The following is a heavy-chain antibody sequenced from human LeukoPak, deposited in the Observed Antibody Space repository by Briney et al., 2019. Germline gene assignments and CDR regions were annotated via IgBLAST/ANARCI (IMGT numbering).Heavy chain of an antibody. CDR3: ASPRGRITGPLDY. D-gene: IGHD3-10*01. CDR2: IIPIFGTA. Sequence: SVKVSCKASGGTFSNYAFSWVRQAPGQGLEWMGRIIPIFGTANYAQKFQGRVTITADESTSTAYMELSSLRSEDTAVYYCASPRGRITGPLDYWGQGTLVTVSS. V-gene: IGHV1-69*13. CDR1: GGTFSNYA. J-gene: IGHJ4*02.